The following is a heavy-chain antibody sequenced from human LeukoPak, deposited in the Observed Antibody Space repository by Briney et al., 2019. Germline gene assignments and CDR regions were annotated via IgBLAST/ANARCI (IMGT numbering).Heavy chain of an antibody. Sequence: KPSETLSLTCAVYGGSFSGCYWSWIRQPPGKGLEWIGEINHSGSTNYNPSLKSRVTISVDTPKNQFSLKLGSVTAADTAVYYCARGRGGVFIGYWGQGTLVTVSS. D-gene: IGHD2-8*02. J-gene: IGHJ4*02. CDR3: ARGRGGVFIGY. CDR2: INHSGST. V-gene: IGHV4-34*01. CDR1: GGSFSGCY.